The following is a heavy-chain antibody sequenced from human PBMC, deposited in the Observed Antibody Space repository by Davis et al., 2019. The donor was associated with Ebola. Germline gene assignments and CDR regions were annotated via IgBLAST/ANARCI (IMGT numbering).Heavy chain of an antibody. V-gene: IGHV3-23*01. CDR3: ARNYDSSGPGGY. CDR1: GFTFSSYA. CDR2: ISGSGGST. D-gene: IGHD3-22*01. J-gene: IGHJ4*02. Sequence: GESLKISCAASGFTFSSYAMSWVRQAPGKGLEWVSAISGSGGSTYYADSVKGRFTISRDNSKNTLYLQMNSLRAEDTAVYYCARNYDSSGPGGYWGQGTLVTVSS.